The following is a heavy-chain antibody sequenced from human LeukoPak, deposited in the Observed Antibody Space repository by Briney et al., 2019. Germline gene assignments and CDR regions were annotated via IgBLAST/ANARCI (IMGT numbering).Heavy chain of an antibody. Sequence: GGSLRLSCGAWGFTFSIYAMQWVRQAPGKGLEGVAVISYDGSNKYYADSVKGGFTISRDNSKNTLYLQMNSLRAEDTDVYYCARGNSGIPDYWGQGTLVTVSS. D-gene: IGHD1/OR15-1a*01. V-gene: IGHV3-30*04. CDR2: ISYDGSNK. CDR1: GFTFSIYA. J-gene: IGHJ4*02. CDR3: ARGNSGIPDY.